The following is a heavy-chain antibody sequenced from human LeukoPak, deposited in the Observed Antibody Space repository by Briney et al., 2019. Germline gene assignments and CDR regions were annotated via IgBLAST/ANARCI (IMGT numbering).Heavy chain of an antibody. D-gene: IGHD6-19*01. V-gene: IGHV1-2*02. CDR1: GYTFTGYY. Sequence: ASVKVSCKASGYTFTGYYMHWVRQAPGQGLEWMGWFNPNSGVTKYAQKFQGRVTKTRDTSITTAYMELSSLRSDDTAVYYCARGHSSGHVNWFDPWGQGTLVTVSS. CDR2: FNPNSGVT. J-gene: IGHJ5*02. CDR3: ARGHSSGHVNWFDP.